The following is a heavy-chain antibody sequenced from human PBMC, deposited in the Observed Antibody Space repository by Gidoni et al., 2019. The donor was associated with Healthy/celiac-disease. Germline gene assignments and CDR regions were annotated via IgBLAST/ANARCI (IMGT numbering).Heavy chain of an antibody. Sequence: EAQLSESVGGLLQPGGSLRLPCAASAFNLSSYAMSWVLQAPGKGLEWVSAISGSGSRTYYADSVKGRFTISRDNSKNTLYLQMNSLRAEDTAVYYCAKDEVTMVRGVVDYWGQGTMVTVSS. V-gene: IGHV3-23*01. CDR1: AFNLSSYA. D-gene: IGHD3-10*01. J-gene: IGHJ4*02. CDR2: ISGSGSRT. CDR3: AKDEVTMVRGVVDY.